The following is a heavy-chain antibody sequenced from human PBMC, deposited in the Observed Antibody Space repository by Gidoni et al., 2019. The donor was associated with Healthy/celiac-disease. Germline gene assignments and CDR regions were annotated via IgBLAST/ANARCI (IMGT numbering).Heavy chain of an antibody. CDR2: IIPIFGTA. D-gene: IGHD6-6*01. V-gene: IGHV1-69*06. Sequence: QVQLVQSGAEVKKPGSSVKVSCKASGGTFSSYAISWVRQAPGQGLEWMGGIIPIFGTANYAQKFQGRVTITADKSTSTAYMELSSLRSEDTAVYYCARDKRGAARNYYYYGMDVWGQGTTVTVSS. J-gene: IGHJ6*02. CDR1: GGTFSSYA. CDR3: ARDKRGAARNYYYYGMDV.